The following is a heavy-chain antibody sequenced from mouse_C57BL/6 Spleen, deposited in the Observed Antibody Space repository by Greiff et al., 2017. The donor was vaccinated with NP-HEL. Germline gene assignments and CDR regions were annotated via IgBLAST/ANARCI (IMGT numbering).Heavy chain of an antibody. CDR2: IDPENGDT. D-gene: IGHD1-1*01. CDR3: TSPTVVAAPFDY. CDR1: GFNIKDDY. V-gene: IGHV14-4*01. J-gene: IGHJ2*01. Sequence: EVQLQQSGAELVRPGASVKLSCTASGFNIKDDYMHWMKQRPEQGLEWIGWIDPENGDTEYASKFQGKATITADTSSNTAYLQLSSLTSEDTAVYYCTSPTVVAAPFDYWGQGTTLTVSS.